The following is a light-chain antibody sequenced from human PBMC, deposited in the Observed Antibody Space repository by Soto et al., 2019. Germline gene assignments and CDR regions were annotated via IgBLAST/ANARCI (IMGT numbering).Light chain of an antibody. V-gene: IGLV2-14*01. CDR2: DVN. CDR3: SSYTGSSTYVV. Sequence: QSALTQPASVSGSPGQSITISCTGTSSDVGGYNYVSWDQQHPGKAPKLMIYDVNNRPSGVSNRFSGSKSGNTASLTISGLQAEDEADYYCSSYTGSSTYVVFGGGTQLTVL. CDR1: SSDVGGYNY. J-gene: IGLJ2*01.